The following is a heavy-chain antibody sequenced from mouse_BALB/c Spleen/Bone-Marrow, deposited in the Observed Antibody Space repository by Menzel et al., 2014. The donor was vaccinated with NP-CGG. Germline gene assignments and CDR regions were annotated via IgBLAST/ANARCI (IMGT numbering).Heavy chain of an antibody. CDR3: ARRGSSGYWFAY. V-gene: IGHV1S135*01. CDR1: GYSFTDYN. J-gene: IGHJ3*01. D-gene: IGHD3-1*01. CDR2: IDPYNGGT. Sequence: LKESGPELVXXGASVKVSCXASGYSFTDYNMYWVKQSHGKXLEWIGYIDPYNGGTSYNQKFKGKATLTVDKSSSTAFMHLNSLTSEDSAVYYCARRGSSGYWFAYWGQGTXVTVSA.